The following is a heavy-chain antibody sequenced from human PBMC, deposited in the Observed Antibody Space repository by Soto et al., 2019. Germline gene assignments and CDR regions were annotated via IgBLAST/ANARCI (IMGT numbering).Heavy chain of an antibody. Sequence: QLQLQESGPGLVKPSETLSLTCTVSGDSISSSSYYWGWIRQPPGKGLEWIGSIYYSGNTYQNPSRKRRVTRSVDTSKKQFSLKLSSVTAADTAVYYCARGRGCFDYWGQGTLVMVSS. J-gene: IGHJ4*02. CDR3: ARGRGCFDY. CDR1: GDSISSSSYY. V-gene: IGHV4-39*01. CDR2: IYYSGNT. D-gene: IGHD1-26*01.